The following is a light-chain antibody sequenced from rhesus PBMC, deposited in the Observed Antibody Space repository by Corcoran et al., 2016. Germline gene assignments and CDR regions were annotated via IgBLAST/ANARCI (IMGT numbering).Light chain of an antibody. J-gene: IGKJ2*01. Sequence: EIVLTQSPTSMAASQGERVTISCTASSSVSTTYLHWYQQKPGFPPRLLVYRTSSLASGVPARFSGSGSGTSYTLTISSMEAEDAANYYCQKGNSFPYSFGQGTKVEIK. CDR2: RTS. CDR1: SSVSTTY. CDR3: QKGNSFPYS. V-gene: IGKV3-35*01.